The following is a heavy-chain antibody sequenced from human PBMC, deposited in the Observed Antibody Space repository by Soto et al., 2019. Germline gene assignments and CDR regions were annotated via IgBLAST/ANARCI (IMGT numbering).Heavy chain of an antibody. CDR3: ARRLYYDSSGFEGGGMDV. V-gene: IGHV4-39*01. Sequence: SETLSLPCTVSGGSISSSSYYWGWIRQPPGKGLEWIGSIYYSGSTYYNPSLKSRVTISVDTSKNQFSLKLSSVTAADTAVYYCARRLYYDSSGFEGGGMDVWGQGTTVTVSS. CDR1: GGSISSSSYY. J-gene: IGHJ6*02. D-gene: IGHD3-22*01. CDR2: IYYSGST.